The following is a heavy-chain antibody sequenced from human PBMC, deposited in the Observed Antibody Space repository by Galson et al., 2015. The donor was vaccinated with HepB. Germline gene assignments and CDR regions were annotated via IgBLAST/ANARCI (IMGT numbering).Heavy chain of an antibody. J-gene: IGHJ6*02. Sequence: SVKVSCKASGYTFTSYAMHWVRQAPGQRLEWMGWINAGNGNTKYSQKFQGRVTITRDTSASTAYMELSSLRSEDTAVYYCARLSIAVAGVYYYYGMDVWGQGTTVTVSS. CDR2: INAGNGNT. CDR1: GYTFTSYA. V-gene: IGHV1-3*01. CDR3: ARLSIAVAGVYYYYGMDV. D-gene: IGHD6-19*01.